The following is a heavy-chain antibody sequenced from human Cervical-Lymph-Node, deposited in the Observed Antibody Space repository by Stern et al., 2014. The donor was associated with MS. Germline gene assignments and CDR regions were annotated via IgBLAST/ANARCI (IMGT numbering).Heavy chain of an antibody. CDR3: ARDYGDYAFDY. CDR1: GYSFTANW. CDR2: IYPGDSDT. D-gene: IGHD4-17*01. Sequence: VQLVQSGAEVKKPGESLKISCKGSGYSFTANWIAWVRQMPGTGLEWMGIIYPGDSDTRYSPSFQGQVTISADKSISTAYLQWSSRKASDSAMYYCARDYGDYAFDYWGQGTLVTVSS. V-gene: IGHV5-51*01. J-gene: IGHJ4*02.